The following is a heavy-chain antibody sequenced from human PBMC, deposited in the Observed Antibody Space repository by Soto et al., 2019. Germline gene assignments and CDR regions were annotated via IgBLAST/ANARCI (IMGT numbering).Heavy chain of an antibody. CDR1: GGTFSSYA. V-gene: IGHV1-69*01. J-gene: IGHJ5*02. CDR3: ARDGPHSIAVAGTGWFDP. D-gene: IGHD6-19*01. Sequence: QVQLVQSGAEVKKPGSSVKVSCKASGGTFSSYAISWVRQAPGQGLEWMGGIIPIFGTANYAQKFQGRVTITADESTSTAYMELRSLRSEDTAVYYCARDGPHSIAVAGTGWFDPWGQGTLVTVSS. CDR2: IIPIFGTA.